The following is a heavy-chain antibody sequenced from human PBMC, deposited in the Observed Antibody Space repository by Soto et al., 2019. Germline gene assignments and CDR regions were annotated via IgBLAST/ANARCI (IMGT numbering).Heavy chain of an antibody. CDR3: AKDLRDPMRDY. Sequence: GGSLRLSCAASGFTFSSYAMSWVRQAPGKGLEWVSAISGSGGSTYYADSVKGRFTIYRDNSKNTLFLQMNSFRAEDTAVYYCAKDLRDPMRDYWGQGTLVTVSS. CDR2: ISGSGGST. J-gene: IGHJ4*02. V-gene: IGHV3-23*01. CDR1: GFTFSSYA.